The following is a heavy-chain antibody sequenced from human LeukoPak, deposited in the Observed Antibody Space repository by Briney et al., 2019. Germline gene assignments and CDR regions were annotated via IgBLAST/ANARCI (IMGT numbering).Heavy chain of an antibody. V-gene: IGHV4-31*03. CDR2: IYYSGGT. CDR1: GGSISSGGYY. CDR3: ARESYYYDSSGYLYFFDY. Sequence: SETLSLTCTVSGGSISSGGYYWSWIRQHPGKGLEWIGYIYYSGGTYYNPSLKSRVTISVDTSKNQFSLKLSSVTAADTAVYYCARESYYYDSSGYLYFFDYWGQGTLVTVSS. J-gene: IGHJ4*02. D-gene: IGHD3-22*01.